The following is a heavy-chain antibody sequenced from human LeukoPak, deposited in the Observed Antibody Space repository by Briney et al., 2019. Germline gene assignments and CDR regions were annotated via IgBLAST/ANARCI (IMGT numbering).Heavy chain of an antibody. CDR1: GFTFSSYE. V-gene: IGHV3-48*03. D-gene: IGHD2-2*01. J-gene: IGHJ6*04. CDR3: ARDCSSTSCIYYYYYYGMDV. CDR2: ISSSGSTI. Sequence: HSGGSLRLSCAPSGFTFSSYEMHWVRQPPGKGLEWVSYISSSGSTIYYADPVKGRFTISRDNAKNSLYLQMNSMRAEDTAVYYCARDCSSTSCIYYYYYYGMDVWGKGTTVTVSS.